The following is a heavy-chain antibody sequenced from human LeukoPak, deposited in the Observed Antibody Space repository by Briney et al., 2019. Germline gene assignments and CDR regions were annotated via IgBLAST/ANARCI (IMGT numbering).Heavy chain of an antibody. CDR1: GGSISSGSYH. CDR2: IYTSGST. CDR3: ARHSTIAAAVHFDY. D-gene: IGHD6-13*01. J-gene: IGHJ4*02. V-gene: IGHV4-61*02. Sequence: PSQTLSLTCTVSGGSISSGSYHWSWIRQPAGKGLEWIGRIYTSGSTNYNPPLKSRVTISVDTSKNQFSLKLSSVTAADTAVYYCARHSTIAAAVHFDYWGQGTLVTVSS.